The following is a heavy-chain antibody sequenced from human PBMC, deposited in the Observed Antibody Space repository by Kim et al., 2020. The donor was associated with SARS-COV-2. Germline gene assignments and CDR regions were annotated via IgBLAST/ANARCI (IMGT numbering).Heavy chain of an antibody. D-gene: IGHD3-3*01. CDR2: IIPIFGTA. J-gene: IGHJ5*02. CDR3: ARDDFWSGYFGVGPGWFDP. V-gene: IGHV1-69*13. Sequence: SVKVSCKASGGTFSGYAISWVRQAPGQGLEWMGGIIPIFGTANYAQKFQGRVTITADESTSTAYMELSSLRSEDTAVYYCARDDFWSGYFGVGPGWFDPWGQGTLVTVSS. CDR1: GGTFSGYA.